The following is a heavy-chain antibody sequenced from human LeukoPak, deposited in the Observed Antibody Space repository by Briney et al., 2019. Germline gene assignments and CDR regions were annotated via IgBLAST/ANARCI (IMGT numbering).Heavy chain of an antibody. CDR3: TTGPFDY. CDR1: GFTFNNAW. J-gene: IGHJ4*02. V-gene: IGHV3-15*07. CDR2: IKSKNDGGTT. Sequence: GGSLRLSCAASGFTFNNAWMNWVRQAPGKGLEWVGHIKSKNDGGTTAHAAPVRGRFTISRDDSKNTLYLQMNSPNTEDTAMYYCTTGPFDYWGQGALVTVSS.